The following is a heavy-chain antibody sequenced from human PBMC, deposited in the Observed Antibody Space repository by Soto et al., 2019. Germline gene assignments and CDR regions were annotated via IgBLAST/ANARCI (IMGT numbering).Heavy chain of an antibody. CDR2: IYHSGST. V-gene: IGHV4-38-2*02. Sequence: SETLSLTCTVSGYSISSGYYWGWIRQPPGKGLEWIGSIYHSGSTYYNPSLKSRVTISVDTSKNQFSLKLSSVTAADTAVYYCARDRYYDILTGYYTYWYFDLWGRGTLVTVSS. D-gene: IGHD3-9*01. CDR1: GYSISSGYY. J-gene: IGHJ2*01. CDR3: ARDRYYDILTGYYTYWYFDL.